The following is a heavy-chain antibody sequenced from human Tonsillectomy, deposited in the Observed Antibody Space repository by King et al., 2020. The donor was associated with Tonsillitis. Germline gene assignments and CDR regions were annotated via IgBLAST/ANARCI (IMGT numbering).Heavy chain of an antibody. V-gene: IGHV3-74*01. J-gene: IGHJ4*02. Sequence: VQLVESGGGLVQPGGSLRLSCEASGFTFRGYWMHWVRQTPGKGLVWISRIVNDGSITDYADSVKGRFTISRDNAKDTLFLEMDSRRVEDSGVYYCARDPGSSWYIDFWGQGTLVTVSS. D-gene: IGHD6-13*01. CDR1: GFTFRGYW. CDR2: IVNDGSIT. CDR3: ARDPGSSWYIDF.